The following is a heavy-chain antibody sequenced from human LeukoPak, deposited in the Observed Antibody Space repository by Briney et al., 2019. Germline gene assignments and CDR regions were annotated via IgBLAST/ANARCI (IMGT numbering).Heavy chain of an antibody. CDR1: GYSFTNYW. CDR3: ARRGYYDSSGYYNFDY. CDR2: IYPGVSDT. D-gene: IGHD3-22*01. J-gene: IGHJ4*02. V-gene: IGHV5-51*01. Sequence: GESLKISCKGSGYSFTNYWIAWVRQMPGKGLEWMGIIYPGVSDTRYSPSFQGQVTISADKSISTAYLQWSSLKASDTAMYYRARRGYYDSSGYYNFDYWGQGTLVTVSS.